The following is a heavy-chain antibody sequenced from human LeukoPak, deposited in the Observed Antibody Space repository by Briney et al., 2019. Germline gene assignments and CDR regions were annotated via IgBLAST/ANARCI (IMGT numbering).Heavy chain of an antibody. CDR1: GFTFSDYA. Sequence: TGGSLRLSCAASGFTFSDYAMSWVRQAPGKGLEWLSVISGGSSGSTYYADSVKGRFTISRDNSKNTLYLQMNSLRAEDTAVYYCAKDLMKTISIAAAREHWGQGTLVTVSS. V-gene: IGHV3-23*01. J-gene: IGHJ4*02. D-gene: IGHD6-13*01. CDR3: AKDLMKTISIAAAREH. CDR2: ISGGSSGST.